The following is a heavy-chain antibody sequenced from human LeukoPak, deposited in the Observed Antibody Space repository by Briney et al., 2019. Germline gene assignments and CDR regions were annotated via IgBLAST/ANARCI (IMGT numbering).Heavy chain of an antibody. Sequence: SETLSLTCTVSGGSISSSSYYGVWIRQPPGKGLEWLGYIYYSGSTNYNPSLKSRVTISVDTSKNQFSLKLSSVTAADTAVYYCARFTGSYNLDYWGQGTLVTVSS. CDR1: GGSISSSSYY. J-gene: IGHJ4*02. D-gene: IGHD3-10*01. CDR3: ARFTGSYNLDY. V-gene: IGHV4-61*05. CDR2: IYYSGST.